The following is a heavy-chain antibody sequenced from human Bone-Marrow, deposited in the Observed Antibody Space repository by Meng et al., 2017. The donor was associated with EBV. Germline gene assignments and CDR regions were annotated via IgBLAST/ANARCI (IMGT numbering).Heavy chain of an antibody. CDR1: GGTFRSDA. V-gene: IGHV1-69*01. CDR3: ASESGRGFTPDY. CDR2: LIPMSDAP. D-gene: IGHD3-10*01. J-gene: IGHJ4*02. Sequence: QGTLVESGGEVKRPGSAVKVSCKTTGGTFRSDAVSWVRQAPGQGLEWMGGLIPMSDAPYYAQKFQDRVTITADESTSTHYMDLSGLRSEDTAVYYCASESGRGFTPDYWGQGTLVTVSS.